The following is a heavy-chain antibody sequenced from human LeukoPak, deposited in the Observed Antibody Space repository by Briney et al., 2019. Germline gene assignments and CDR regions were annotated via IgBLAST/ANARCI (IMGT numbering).Heavy chain of an antibody. J-gene: IGHJ4*02. D-gene: IGHD6-19*01. V-gene: IGHV3-23*01. Sequence: GGSLRLSCAASGFALCKYALSWVRQAPGKGLGWISAISAGGGSTYYADSVKGQFTISRDNPKNTVFLQMNFLGAEDTAVYYCGTGRSGWYDYFDYWGQGTLVTVSS. CDR3: GTGRSGWYDYFDY. CDR2: ISAGGGST. CDR1: GFALCKYA.